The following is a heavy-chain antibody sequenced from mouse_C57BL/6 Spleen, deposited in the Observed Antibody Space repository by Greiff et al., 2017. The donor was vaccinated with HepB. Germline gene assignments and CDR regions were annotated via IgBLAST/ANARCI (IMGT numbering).Heavy chain of an antibody. V-gene: IGHV1-82*01. D-gene: IGHD2-5*01. CDR2: IYPGDGDT. Sequence: QVQLQQSGPELVKPGASVKISCKASGYAFSSSWMNWVKQRPGKGLEWIGRIYPGDGDTNYNGKFKGKATLTADKSSSTAYMQLSSLTSEDSAVYFCARSEYSNYLYFDYWGQGTTLTVSS. CDR3: ARSEYSNYLYFDY. J-gene: IGHJ2*01. CDR1: GYAFSSSW.